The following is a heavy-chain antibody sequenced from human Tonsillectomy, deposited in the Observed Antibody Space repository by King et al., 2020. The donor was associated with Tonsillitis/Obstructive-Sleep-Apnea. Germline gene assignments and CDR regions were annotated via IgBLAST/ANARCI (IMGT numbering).Heavy chain of an antibody. Sequence: QLVQSGGGVVQPGRSLRLSCAASGFTFSSYGMHWVRQAPGKGLEWVAVIWYDGNNKYCADSVKGRFTISRDNSKNTLYLQMNSLRAEDTAVYYCARDPYGLHTSYYYYMDVWGKGTTVTVSS. J-gene: IGHJ6*03. CDR2: IWYDGNNK. D-gene: IGHD4-17*01. CDR1: GFTFSSYG. V-gene: IGHV3-33*01. CDR3: ARDPYGLHTSYYYYMDV.